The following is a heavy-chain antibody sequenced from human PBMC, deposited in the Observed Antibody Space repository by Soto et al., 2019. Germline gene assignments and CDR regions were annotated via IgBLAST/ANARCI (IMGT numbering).Heavy chain of an antibody. Sequence: QVQLVQSGAEVKKPGSSVKVSCKASGGTFSSYTISWVRQAPGQGLEWMGRIIPILGIANYAQKFQSRVTITADKATSTAYMELRSLRSEDTAVYYCASGSQWLKYFDYWGQGTLVTVSS. CDR3: ASGSQWLKYFDY. D-gene: IGHD6-19*01. CDR2: IIPILGIA. CDR1: GGTFSSYT. J-gene: IGHJ4*02. V-gene: IGHV1-69*02.